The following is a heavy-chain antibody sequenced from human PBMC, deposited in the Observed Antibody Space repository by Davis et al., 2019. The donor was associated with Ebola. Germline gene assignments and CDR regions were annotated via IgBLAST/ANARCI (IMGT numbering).Heavy chain of an antibody. CDR2: IYHSGST. D-gene: IGHD1-1*01. Sequence: MPGGSLRLSCAVSGGSISSSNWWSWVRQPPGKGLEWIGEIYHSGSTNYNPSLESRVTISVDKSKNQFSLKLSSVTAADTAVYYCARDMEGTFDPWGQGTLVTVSS. CDR3: ARDMEGTFDP. CDR1: GGSISSSNW. V-gene: IGHV4-4*02. J-gene: IGHJ5*02.